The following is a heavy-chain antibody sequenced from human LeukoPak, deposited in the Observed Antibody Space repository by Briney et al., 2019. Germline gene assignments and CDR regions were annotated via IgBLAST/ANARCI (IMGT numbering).Heavy chain of an antibody. V-gene: IGHV5-51*01. CDR3: ARRAVTTGYFDY. CDR2: IYSGDFDT. J-gene: IGHJ4*02. D-gene: IGHD4-17*01. CDR1: GYSFTSYW. Sequence: GESLKISRKGSGYSFTSYWIAWVRQMPGKGLEWMGIIYSGDFDTRYSPSFQGQVTIPADKSISTAYLQWSSLKASDTAVYYCARRAVTTGYFDYWGQGSLVTVSS.